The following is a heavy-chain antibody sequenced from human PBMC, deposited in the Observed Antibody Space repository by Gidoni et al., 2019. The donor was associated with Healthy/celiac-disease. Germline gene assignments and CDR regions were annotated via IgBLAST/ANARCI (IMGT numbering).Heavy chain of an antibody. Sequence: EVQLLESGGGLVQPGGSLRLSCAASGFTFSSHAMSWVRQAPGKGLEWVSAISGSGGSTYYADSVKGRFTISRDNSKNTLYLQMNSLRAEDTAVYYCAKFVVSSSYPRDYYYGMDVWGQGTTVTVSS. J-gene: IGHJ6*02. D-gene: IGHD6-13*01. V-gene: IGHV3-23*01. CDR1: GFTFSSHA. CDR3: AKFVVSSSYPRDYYYGMDV. CDR2: ISGSGGST.